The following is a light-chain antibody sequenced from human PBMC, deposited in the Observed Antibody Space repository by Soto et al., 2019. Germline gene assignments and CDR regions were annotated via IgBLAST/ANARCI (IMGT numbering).Light chain of an antibody. CDR1: SSDVGGYNY. CDR3: SSYSASSTL. CDR2: DVN. V-gene: IGLV2-14*03. Sequence: QSALTQPASVSGSPGQSITISCTGSSSDVGGYNYVSWYQQHPGKAPKLIIYDVNNRPSGVSNRFSGSKSANTAYLTISGLQPEDEADYYCSSYSASSTLFGGGTKLTVL. J-gene: IGLJ3*02.